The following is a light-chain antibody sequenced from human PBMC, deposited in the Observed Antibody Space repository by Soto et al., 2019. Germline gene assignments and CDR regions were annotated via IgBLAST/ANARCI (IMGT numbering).Light chain of an antibody. V-gene: IGLV2-14*01. J-gene: IGLJ2*01. CDR3: SSYTTTSTQV. CDR2: EVS. Sequence: QSALTQPASVSGSPGQSITLSCTGTSSDVGGYDYVSWYQHHPGKAPKLMIYEVSNRPSGISNRFSGSKSGNTVSLTISGLQAEDEADYYCSSYTTTSTQVFGGGTKVTVL. CDR1: SSDVGGYDY.